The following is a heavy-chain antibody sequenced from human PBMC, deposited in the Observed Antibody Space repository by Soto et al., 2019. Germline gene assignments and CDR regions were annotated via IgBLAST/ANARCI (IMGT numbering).Heavy chain of an antibody. J-gene: IGHJ4*02. CDR2: IWYDGSVR. Sequence: QVQLVESGGGVVRPGTSLRLSCEGSGFSFSDYGMNWVRQAPGKGLEWVAVIWYDGSVRRYADSVKGRFTISRDISKNTLYLQMNSLRVEDTAVYFCARGEKWELLLRLWGQGTLVTVSS. V-gene: IGHV3-33*01. CDR1: GFSFSDYG. D-gene: IGHD1-26*01. CDR3: ARGEKWELLLRL.